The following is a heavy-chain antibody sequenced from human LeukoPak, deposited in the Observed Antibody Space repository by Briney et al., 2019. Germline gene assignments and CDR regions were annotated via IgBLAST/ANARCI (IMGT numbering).Heavy chain of an antibody. J-gene: IGHJ4*02. Sequence: GGSLRLSCAASGFTFSGYAMHWVRQAPGKGLEWVAVISYDGSNKYYADSVKGRFTISRDNSKNTLYLQMNSLRAEDTAVYYCASLKGYWGQGTLVTVSS. CDR1: GFTFSGYA. CDR2: ISYDGSNK. V-gene: IGHV3-30*01. CDR3: ASLKGY. D-gene: IGHD3-9*01.